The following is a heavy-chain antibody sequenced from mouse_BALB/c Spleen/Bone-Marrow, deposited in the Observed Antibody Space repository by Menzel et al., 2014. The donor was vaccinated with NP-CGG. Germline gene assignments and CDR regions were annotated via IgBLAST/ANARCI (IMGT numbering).Heavy chain of an antibody. D-gene: IGHD2-1*01. Sequence: EAKLEESGGGLVQPGGSLKLSCAASGFDLRRYWMSWVGQAPGKGLEWIGEINPDSSTINYTPSLKDKFIISRDNAENTLFLQMSKVRSEDTAHYYCARNCYYGYSDYWDHSTTLTVSS. CDR2: INPDSSTI. CDR1: GFDLRRYW. CDR3: ARNCYYGYSDY. V-gene: IGHV4-1*02. J-gene: IGHJ2*01.